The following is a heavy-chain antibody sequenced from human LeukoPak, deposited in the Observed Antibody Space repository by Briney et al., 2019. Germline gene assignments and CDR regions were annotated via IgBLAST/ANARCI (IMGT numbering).Heavy chain of an antibody. Sequence: GGSLRLSCAASGFTVSSNYMSWVRQAPGKGLEWVSVIYSDGRTYYADSVKGRFTISRDKSKNTLYLQMNSLRAEDTAVYYCAREGGLLVAATFDYWGQGTLVTVSS. CDR2: IYSDGRT. CDR3: AREGGLLVAATFDY. D-gene: IGHD2-15*01. CDR1: GFTVSSNY. V-gene: IGHV3-53*01. J-gene: IGHJ4*02.